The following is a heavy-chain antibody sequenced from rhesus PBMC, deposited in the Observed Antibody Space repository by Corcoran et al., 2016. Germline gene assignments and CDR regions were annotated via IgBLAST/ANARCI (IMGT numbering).Heavy chain of an antibody. Sequence: EVQLVETGGGLVQPGGSLRLSCAASGFTFSNYGMSWVRQAPGKGLEWVEGISYTGGSTYYAASEKGRFTISRDNSKNTRSLQMKSLRAEDTAMYYCAKEGYWGDYYLDYWGQGVLVTVSS. J-gene: IGHJ4*01. CDR2: ISYTGGST. D-gene: IGHD3-34*01. CDR1: GFTFSNYG. V-gene: IGHV3S5*01. CDR3: AKEGYWGDYYLDY.